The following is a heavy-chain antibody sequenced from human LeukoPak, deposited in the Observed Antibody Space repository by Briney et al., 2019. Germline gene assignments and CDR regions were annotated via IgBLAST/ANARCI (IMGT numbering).Heavy chain of an antibody. D-gene: IGHD2-21*02. CDR2: ISSSSSYI. J-gene: IGHJ4*02. CDR3: ARGRGVVTARTTYYFDY. V-gene: IGHV3-21*01. Sequence: PGGSLRLSCAASGFTFSSYSMNWVRQAPGKGLEWVSSISSSSSYIYYADPVKGRFTISRDNAKNSLYLQMNSLRAEDTAVYYCARGRGVVTARTTYYFDYWGQGTLVTVSS. CDR1: GFTFSSYS.